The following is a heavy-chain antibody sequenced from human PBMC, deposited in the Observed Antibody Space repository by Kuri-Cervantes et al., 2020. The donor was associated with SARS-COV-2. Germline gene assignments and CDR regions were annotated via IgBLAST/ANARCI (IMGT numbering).Heavy chain of an antibody. D-gene: IGHD6-19*01. CDR1: GYTFTGYH. J-gene: IGHJ4*02. V-gene: IGHV1-2*02. CDR3: ARVPRGGYSSGWYNYYFDY. CDR2: INPNSGGT. Sequence: ASVKVSCKASGYTFTGYHMHWVRQAPGQGLEWMGWINPNSGGTNYAQKFQGRVTMTRDTSISTAYMELSRLRSDDTAVYYCARVPRGGYSSGWYNYYFDYWGQGTLVTVSS.